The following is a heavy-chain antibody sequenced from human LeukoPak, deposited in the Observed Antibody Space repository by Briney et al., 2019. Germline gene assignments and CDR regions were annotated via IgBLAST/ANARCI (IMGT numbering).Heavy chain of an antibody. V-gene: IGHV3-7*01. Sequence: PGGSLRLSCEASGFSFSSFWMSWVRQAPGKGLEWVANIKQDGSEENYVDSVKGRLTISRDNAKKSLYLQMNSLRVEDTAVYYCARFISLGAWGQGTLVTVSS. J-gene: IGHJ5*02. CDR1: GFSFSSFW. CDR3: ARFISLGA. D-gene: IGHD3-10*01. CDR2: IKQDGSEE.